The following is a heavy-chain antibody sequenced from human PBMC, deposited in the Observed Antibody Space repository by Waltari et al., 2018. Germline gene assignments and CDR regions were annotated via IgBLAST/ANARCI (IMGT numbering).Heavy chain of an antibody. D-gene: IGHD2-21*01. CDR2: IIPIFGTA. V-gene: IGHV1-69*08. CDR1: GGPFSSYA. CDR3: AREAYCGGDCYSGNDY. J-gene: IGHJ4*02. Sequence: QVQLVQSGAEVKKPGSSVTVSCKASGGPFSSYAISWVRQAPGQGLEWMGRIIPIFGTANYAQKFQGRVTITADKSTSTAYMELSSLRSEDTAVYYCAREAYCGGDCYSGNDYWGQGTLVTVSS.